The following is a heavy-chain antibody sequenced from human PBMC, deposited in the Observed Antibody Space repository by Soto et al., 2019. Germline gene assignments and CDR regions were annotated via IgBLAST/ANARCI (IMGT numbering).Heavy chain of an antibody. CDR3: ARDLRGSPDY. J-gene: IGHJ4*02. V-gene: IGHV4-34*01. D-gene: IGHD1-26*01. CDR1: GGSFSGYY. CDR2: INHSGST. Sequence: SETLSLTCAVYGGSFSGYYWSWIRQPPGKGLEWIGEINHSGSTNYNPSLKSRVTISVDTSKNQFSLKLSSVTAADTAVYYCARDLRGSPDYWGQGTLVTVSS.